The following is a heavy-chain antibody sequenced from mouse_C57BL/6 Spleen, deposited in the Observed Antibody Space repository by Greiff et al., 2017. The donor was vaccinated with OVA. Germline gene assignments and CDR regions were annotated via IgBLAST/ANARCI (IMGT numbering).Heavy chain of an antibody. D-gene: IGHD1-1*01. CDR1: GFNITDYY. V-gene: IGHV14-2*01. CDR2: IDPKDGET. J-gene: IGHJ3*01. Sequence: VQLQQSGAELAKPGASVKLSCTASGFNITDYYMHWVKQRTEQGLEWIGRIDPKDGETKYAPKFQGKATLTADTSSNTAYLQLSSLTSEDTAVYYCARSDCGSSYGFAYWGQGTLVTVSA. CDR3: ARSDCGSSYGFAY.